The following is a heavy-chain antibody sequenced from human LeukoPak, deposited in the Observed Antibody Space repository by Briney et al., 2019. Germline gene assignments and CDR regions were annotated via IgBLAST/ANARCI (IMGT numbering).Heavy chain of an antibody. D-gene: IGHD3-3*01. CDR2: IKQDGNEK. CDR1: GFTFSSYW. V-gene: IGHV3-7*01. Sequence: TGGSLRLSCAASGFTFSSYWMNWVRQAPGKGLEWLANIKQDGNEKYYVDSVKGRFTISRDNTKNSLYVQMNSLRVEDTAVYYCAKPITVSGATDAFDIWGQGTMVTVSS. CDR3: AKPITVSGATDAFDI. J-gene: IGHJ3*02.